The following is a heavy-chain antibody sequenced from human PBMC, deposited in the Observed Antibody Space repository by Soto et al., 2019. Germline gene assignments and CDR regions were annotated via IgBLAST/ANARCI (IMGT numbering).Heavy chain of an antibody. CDR3: AKASDGGWPYYFDS. J-gene: IGHJ4*02. CDR2: IRSNTAVT. Sequence: PGGSLRLSCAASGFTFSNYAMSWVRQAPGKGLEWVAAIRSNTAVTHYADSMRDRFTISRVNSANTIFLQMNSLRVEDSAVYFCAKASDGGWPYYFDSWGQGALVTVSS. D-gene: IGHD2-15*01. V-gene: IGHV3-23*01. CDR1: GFTFSNYA.